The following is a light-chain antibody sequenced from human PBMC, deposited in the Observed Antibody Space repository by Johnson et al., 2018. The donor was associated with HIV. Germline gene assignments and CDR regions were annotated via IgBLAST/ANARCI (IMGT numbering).Light chain of an antibody. Sequence: QSVLTQPPSVSAAPGQKVTISCSGSSSNIGNNYVSWYQHLPGTAPKLLIYDNNKRPSGIPDRFSGSKSGTSATLGITGLQTGDEADYYCGTCDSSLSGFVFGTGTKVTVL. J-gene: IGLJ1*01. CDR3: GTCDSSLSGFV. CDR1: SSNIGNNY. V-gene: IGLV1-51*01. CDR2: DNN.